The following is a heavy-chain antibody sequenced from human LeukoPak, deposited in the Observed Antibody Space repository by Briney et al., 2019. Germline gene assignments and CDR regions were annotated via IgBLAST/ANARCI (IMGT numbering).Heavy chain of an antibody. J-gene: IGHJ4*02. CDR1: GGSFSGYY. CDR3: ALEVHSGSYYGY. CDR2: INHSGST. V-gene: IGHV4-34*01. D-gene: IGHD1-26*01. Sequence: SETLSLTCAVYGGSFSGYYWSWIRQPPGKGLEWIGEINHSGSTNYNPSLKSRVTISVDTSKNQFSLKLSSVTAADTAVYYCALEVHSGSYYGYWGQGTLVTVSS.